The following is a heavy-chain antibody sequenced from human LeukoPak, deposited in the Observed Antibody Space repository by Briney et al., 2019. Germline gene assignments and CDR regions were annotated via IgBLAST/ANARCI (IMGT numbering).Heavy chain of an antibody. CDR2: IIPDGSAK. Sequence: GGSLRLSCAASGFTFNTWMAWVRQAPGKGLEWVASIIPDGSAKYYVDSVKGRFTISRDNAMNSLYLQLNSLRVEDTAVYYCADVDSSAWGQGTLVTVSS. CDR1: GFTFNTW. J-gene: IGHJ5*02. CDR3: ADVDSSA. V-gene: IGHV3-7*01. D-gene: IGHD6-25*01.